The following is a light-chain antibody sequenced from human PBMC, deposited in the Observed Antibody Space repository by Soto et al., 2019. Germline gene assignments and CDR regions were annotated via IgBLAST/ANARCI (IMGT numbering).Light chain of an antibody. J-gene: IGKJ5*01. V-gene: IGKV3-20*01. CDR2: GAS. CDR3: QQYGSSPPIT. CDR1: QSVSSSY. Sequence: EIVLTQSPGTLSLSPGERATLSCRASQSVSSSYLAWYQQKPGQAPRLLIYGASSRATGIPDRLSGSGSGTDFTLTISRLEPEDFAVYYCQQYGSSPPITFGQGTRLA.